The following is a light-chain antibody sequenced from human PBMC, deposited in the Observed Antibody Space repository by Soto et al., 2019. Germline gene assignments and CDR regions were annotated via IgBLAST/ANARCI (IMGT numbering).Light chain of an antibody. V-gene: IGKV3-20*01. CDR2: GAS. Sequence: ESVLTQSPGTLSLSPGERATLSCRASQSVSSSFLAWYQLKPGQAPRLLIYGASSRATDIPDRFSGSASVKDFTLTISRLEPKDFAVYYCQQYDSSPWTFGQGTKVEIK. J-gene: IGKJ1*01. CDR1: QSVSSSF. CDR3: QQYDSSPWT.